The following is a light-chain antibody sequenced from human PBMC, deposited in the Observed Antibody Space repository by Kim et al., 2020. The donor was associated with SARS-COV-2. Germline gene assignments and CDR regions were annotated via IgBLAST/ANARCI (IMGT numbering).Light chain of an antibody. CDR3: QQYSSSPAT. CDR1: QSVSSNY. V-gene: IGKV3-20*01. Sequence: SPGARATLSCQASQSVSSNYLAWYQHKPGQCPRLLIYGASSRATGIPDRFSGSGSGTDFTLTITRLEPEEFAVYYCQQYSSSPATFGQGTKVDIK. J-gene: IGKJ1*01. CDR2: GAS.